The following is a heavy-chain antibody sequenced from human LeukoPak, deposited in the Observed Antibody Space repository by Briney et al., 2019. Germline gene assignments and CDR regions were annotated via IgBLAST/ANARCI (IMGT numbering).Heavy chain of an antibody. D-gene: IGHD3-10*01. CDR3: ARGFRGVIITAYYYYYYMDV. V-gene: IGHV1-8*01. CDR1: GYTFTSYD. Sequence: ASVKVSCKASGYTFTSYDINWVRQATGQGLEWMGWMSPNSGNTGYAQKFQGRVTMTRNTSISTAYMELSSLRSEDTAVYYCARGFRGVIITAYYYYYYMDVWGKGTTVTVSS. CDR2: MSPNSGNT. J-gene: IGHJ6*03.